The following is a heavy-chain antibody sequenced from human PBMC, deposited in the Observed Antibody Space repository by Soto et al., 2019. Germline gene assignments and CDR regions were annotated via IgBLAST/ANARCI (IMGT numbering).Heavy chain of an antibody. Sequence: QVQLVESGGGVVQPGRSLRLSCAASGFTFSSYAMHWVRQAPGKGLEWVAVISYDGSNKYYADSVKGRFTISRDNSKNTLYLQINSLRAEYTAVDYSARESPPYEFGELLFRDDYGMDVCYQGTTVTVSS. V-gene: IGHV3-30-3*01. CDR2: ISYDGSNK. CDR1: GFTFSSYA. CDR3: ARESPPYEFGELLFRDDYGMDV. J-gene: IGHJ6*02. D-gene: IGHD3-10*01.